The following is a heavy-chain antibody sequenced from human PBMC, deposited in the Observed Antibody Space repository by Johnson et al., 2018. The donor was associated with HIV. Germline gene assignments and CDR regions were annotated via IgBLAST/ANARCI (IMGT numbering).Heavy chain of an antibody. D-gene: IGHD3-22*01. V-gene: IGHV3-23*04. CDR1: GFTFSSYA. CDR3: ARDYPYDRSPRGAFDI. CDR2: ISGSGGST. Sequence: VQLVESGGGLVQPGGSLRLSCAASGFTFSSYAMSWVRQAPGKGLEWVSAISGSGGSTYYADSVKGGFTISRDNSKNTLYLQMNSLRAEDTAVYFCARDYPYDRSPRGAFDIWGQGTMVTVSS. J-gene: IGHJ3*02.